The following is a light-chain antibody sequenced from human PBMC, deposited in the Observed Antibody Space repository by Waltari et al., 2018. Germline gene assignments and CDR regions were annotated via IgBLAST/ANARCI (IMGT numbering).Light chain of an antibody. CDR3: QQHNRYPWT. V-gene: IGKV1-16*01. Sequence: DIQMSQSPSSLSASVGDTVTIPCRSIQGLSNYLAWYQQKPGKAPKPLIYYASNLESGVPSRFSGRGSGTDCTLTISSRQPEDCATYYCQQHNRYPWTFGQGTKVESK. CDR1: QGLSNY. CDR2: YAS. J-gene: IGKJ1*01.